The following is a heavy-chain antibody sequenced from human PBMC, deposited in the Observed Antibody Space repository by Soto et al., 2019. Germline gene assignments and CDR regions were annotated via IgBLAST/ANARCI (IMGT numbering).Heavy chain of an antibody. V-gene: IGHV1-8*01. D-gene: IGHD7-27*01. CDR2: MMPDSGNT. J-gene: IGHJ4*02. Sequence: ASVKVSCKASGYIFTTYDINWMRQAPGQGLEWLGWMMPDSGNTGYAQKFQGRVTMTRTASISTAYMELSSLTSEDTAVYCCARNKRETGDFDYWGQGTMVTVSS. CDR1: GYIFTTYD. CDR3: ARNKRETGDFDY.